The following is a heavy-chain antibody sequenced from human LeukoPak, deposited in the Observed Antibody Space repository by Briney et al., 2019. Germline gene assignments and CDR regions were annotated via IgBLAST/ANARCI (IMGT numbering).Heavy chain of an antibody. CDR2: INTDGITT. J-gene: IGHJ4*02. D-gene: IGHD3-10*01. CDR3: ARGPGSGPDY. V-gene: IGHV3-74*01. Sequence: GGSLRLSCAASGFTFSSYWVHWVRQAPGKGLVRVSRINTDGITTNYVDSVKGRFTISRDNAKNTVYLQMNGLRAEDTAVYYCARGPGSGPDYWGQGTLVTVSS. CDR1: GFTFSSYW.